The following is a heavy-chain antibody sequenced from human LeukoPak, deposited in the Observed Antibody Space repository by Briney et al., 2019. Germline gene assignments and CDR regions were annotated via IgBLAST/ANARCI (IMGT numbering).Heavy chain of an antibody. Sequence: PGGSLRLSCAASVFTFTTYWMGWVRQAPGKGLEWVANIKQDGSEQYYVDSVKGRFTISRDNAKNSLSLQMNSLRAEDTAVYYCARGDTLPGGLDPWGQGTLVTVSS. D-gene: IGHD1-26*01. J-gene: IGHJ5*02. CDR1: VFTFTTYW. CDR2: IKQDGSEQ. CDR3: ARGDTLPGGLDP. V-gene: IGHV3-7*01.